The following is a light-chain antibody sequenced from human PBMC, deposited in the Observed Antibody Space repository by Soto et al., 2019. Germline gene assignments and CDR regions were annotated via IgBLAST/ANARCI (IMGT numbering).Light chain of an antibody. V-gene: IGLV2-14*01. CDR3: SSYTSSNTVV. CDR2: DVS. J-gene: IGLJ2*01. Sequence: QSALTQPASVSGSPRQSITISCTGTTGDIGGYNCVSWYQQHPGKAPKLMIYDVSNRPSGVSNRFSGSKSGNAASLTISGLQAEDEADYFCSSYTSSNTVVFGGGTKVTVL. CDR1: TGDIGGYNC.